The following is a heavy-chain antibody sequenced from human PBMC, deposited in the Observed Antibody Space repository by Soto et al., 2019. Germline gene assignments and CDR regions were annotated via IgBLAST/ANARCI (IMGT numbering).Heavy chain of an antibody. CDR3: ARDRGSYALDY. V-gene: IGHV1-8*01. CDR2: MNPNNGNT. D-gene: IGHD1-26*01. J-gene: IGHJ4*02. Sequence: ASVKVSCKASGYTFTSYDINWVRQATGQGLEWMGWMNPNNGNTGYAQKFQGRVTMTTDTSTSTAYMELRSLRSDDTAVYYCARDRGSYALDYWGQGTLVTVSS. CDR1: GYTFTSYD.